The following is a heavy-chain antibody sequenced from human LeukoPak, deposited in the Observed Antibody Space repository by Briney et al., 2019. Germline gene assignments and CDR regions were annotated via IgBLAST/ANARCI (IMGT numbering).Heavy chain of an antibody. CDR1: GYTFTGYY. Sequence: ASVKVSCKASGYTFTGYYMHWVRQAPGQGLEWMGWINPNSGGTNYAQKFQGRVTMTRNTSISTAYMEMSSLRSEDTAVYYCARGRGYSSGWYRADDYWGQGTLVTVSS. J-gene: IGHJ4*02. D-gene: IGHD6-19*01. V-gene: IGHV1-2*02. CDR3: ARGRGYSSGWYRADDY. CDR2: INPNSGGT.